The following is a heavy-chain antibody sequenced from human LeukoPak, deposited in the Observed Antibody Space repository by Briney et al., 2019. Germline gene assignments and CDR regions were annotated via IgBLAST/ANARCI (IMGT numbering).Heavy chain of an antibody. CDR3: ARLGLRFLEWLSRGVH. J-gene: IGHJ4*02. Sequence: SETLSLTCTVSGGSISSSSYYWGWIRQPPGKGLEWNGRIYYSGSTYYNPSLKSRVTISVDTSKNQFSLKLSSVTAADTAVYYCARLGLRFLEWLSRGVHWGQGTLVTVSS. CDR1: GGSISSSSYY. CDR2: IYYSGST. V-gene: IGHV4-39*01. D-gene: IGHD3-3*01.